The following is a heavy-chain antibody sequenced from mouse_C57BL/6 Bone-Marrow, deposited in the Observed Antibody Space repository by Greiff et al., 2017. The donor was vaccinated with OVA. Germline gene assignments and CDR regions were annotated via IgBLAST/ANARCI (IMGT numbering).Heavy chain of an antibody. V-gene: IGHV14-4*01. J-gene: IGHJ2*01. CDR1: GFNIKDDY. CDR3: TSYGNFDY. CDR2: IDPENGDT. Sequence: EVQLQQSGAELVRPGASVKLSCTASGFNIKDDYMHWVKQRPEQGLEWIGWIDPENGDTEYASKFQGKATITAYTSSNTAYLQLSSLTSEDTAFHYCTSYGNFDYWGQGTTLTVSS. D-gene: IGHD2-1*01.